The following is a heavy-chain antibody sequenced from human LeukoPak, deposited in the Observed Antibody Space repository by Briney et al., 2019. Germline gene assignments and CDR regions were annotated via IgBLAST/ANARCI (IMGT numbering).Heavy chain of an antibody. Sequence: MAGGSLRLSCAASGFTFSDYYMNWIRQAPGKGLEWVSFISSSGSTIYYADSVKGRFTLSRDKATNSLYLQMNSLRPEDTAVYYCAREGTPKPYYGSGTFYRYFDLWGQGALVTVSS. J-gene: IGHJ4*02. CDR1: GFTFSDYY. D-gene: IGHD3-10*01. CDR2: ISSSGSTI. V-gene: IGHV3-11*04. CDR3: AREGTPKPYYGSGTFYRYFDL.